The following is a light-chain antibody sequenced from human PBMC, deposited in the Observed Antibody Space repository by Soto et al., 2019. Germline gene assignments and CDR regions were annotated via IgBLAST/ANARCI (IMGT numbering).Light chain of an antibody. CDR2: GAS. CDR3: QQYNNWWT. Sequence: EIVMTQSPATLSVSPGERATLSCRASQSVNSNLACYQQKPGQAPRLLISGASTRATGIPARFSGSGSETEFTLTISSLQSEDLAVYYCQQYNNWWTFGQGTKVEIK. J-gene: IGKJ1*01. CDR1: QSVNSN. V-gene: IGKV3-15*01.